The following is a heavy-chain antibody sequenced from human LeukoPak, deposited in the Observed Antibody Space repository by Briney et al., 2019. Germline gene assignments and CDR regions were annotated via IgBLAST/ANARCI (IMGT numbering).Heavy chain of an antibody. D-gene: IGHD4-23*01. V-gene: IGHV1-3*01. CDR2: INVGNGNT. CDR3: ARGRGGATVGYFDY. CDR1: GYTFSDYA. J-gene: IGHJ4*02. Sequence: ASVTVSCKASGYTFSDYAIHWVRQVPGQRLEWMGWINVGNGNTKYSQKFQGRVTITRDTSASTAYMELSSLRSEDTAVYYCARGRGGATVGYFDYWGQGALVTVSS.